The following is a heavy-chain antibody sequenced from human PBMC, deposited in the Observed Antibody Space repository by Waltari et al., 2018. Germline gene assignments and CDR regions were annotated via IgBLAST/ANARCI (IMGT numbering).Heavy chain of an antibody. Sequence: EVQLVESGGGLVKPGGSLSLSCAASGFTFSDYTMSWVRQTPGKGREWVSSISSSISFIYYADSVKGRFTISRDNAKNSLFLQMNSLRAEDTSVYYCVRSDYGDYVGGYYWGQGTVVTVSS. CDR3: VRSDYGDYVGGYY. D-gene: IGHD4-17*01. CDR1: GFTFSDYT. V-gene: IGHV3-21*01. J-gene: IGHJ4*02. CDR2: ISSSISFI.